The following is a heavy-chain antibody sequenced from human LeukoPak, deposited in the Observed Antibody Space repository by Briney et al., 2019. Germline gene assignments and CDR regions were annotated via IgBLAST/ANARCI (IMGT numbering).Heavy chain of an antibody. Sequence: PSQTLSLTCTVSGGSISSGSNYWNWIRQPAGKGLEWIGRLYSSGTTNYNTALKSRVTISLDTSKNQFSLSLSSVTAADTAVYYCARRRIAAAASWGMDVWGQGTTVTVSS. V-gene: IGHV4-61*02. D-gene: IGHD6-13*01. CDR1: GGSISSGSNY. CDR2: LYSSGTT. J-gene: IGHJ6*02. CDR3: ARRRIAAAASWGMDV.